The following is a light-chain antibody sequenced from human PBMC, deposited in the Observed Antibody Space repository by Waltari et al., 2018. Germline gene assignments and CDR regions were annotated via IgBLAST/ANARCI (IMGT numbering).Light chain of an antibody. V-gene: IGLV2-14*03. J-gene: IGLJ1*01. Sequence: QSALTQPASVSGSPGQSITISCIGTTSDIGDYYYVSWYQQFPDKAPKLIIYDVTKRPSGISGRFSGSKSGNTASLTISGLQAEDEGDYYCCSCRGGDSFVFGTGTRVTVV. CDR2: DVT. CDR1: TSDIGDYYY. CDR3: CSCRGGDSFV.